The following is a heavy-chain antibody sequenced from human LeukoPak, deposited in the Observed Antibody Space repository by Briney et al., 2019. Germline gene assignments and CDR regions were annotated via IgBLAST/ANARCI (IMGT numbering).Heavy chain of an antibody. V-gene: IGHV3-23*01. CDR2: ISGSGGST. Sequence: GGSLRLSCAASGHTFSSYAMSCVRDAPGKGLEWGSAISGSGGSTYYADSVKGRFTISRDNSKNTLYLQMNSPRAEDTAVYYCAKDQWRYWGQGTLVTVSS. CDR1: GHTFSSYA. J-gene: IGHJ4*02. D-gene: IGHD6-19*01. CDR3: AKDQWRY.